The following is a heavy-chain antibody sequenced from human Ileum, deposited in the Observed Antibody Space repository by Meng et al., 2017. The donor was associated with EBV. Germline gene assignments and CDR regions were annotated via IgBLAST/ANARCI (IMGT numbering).Heavy chain of an antibody. D-gene: IGHD1-26*01. V-gene: IGHV4-59*01. Sequence: QVQLAESGPGLVKPSGTLSFTCDVSGVSISGNYWSWIRQSPVKGLECIGFFYEGTTNYNPSLKSRVTIAAGPANNQISLRLSSVTSADTAVYYCAKGGQWDPLDSWGRGILVTVSS. J-gene: IGHJ4*02. CDR3: AKGGQWDPLDS. CDR2: FYEGTT. CDR1: GVSISGNY.